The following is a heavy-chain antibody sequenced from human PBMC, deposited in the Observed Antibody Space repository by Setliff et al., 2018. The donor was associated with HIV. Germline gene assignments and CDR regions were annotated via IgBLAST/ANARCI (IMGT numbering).Heavy chain of an antibody. CDR2: IWYDGSNK. V-gene: IGHV3-33*06. J-gene: IGHJ6*03. CDR1: GFTLSNYG. D-gene: IGHD3-16*02. CDR3: AKAFYPQYYHYYMDV. Sequence: GGSLRLSCAASGFTLSNYGMHWVRQAPGKGLEWVAVIWYDGSNKYYAGSVKGRFTISRDNSKNTLYLQMNSLRAEDTAVYYCAKAFYPQYYHYYMDVWGKGTTVTVSS.